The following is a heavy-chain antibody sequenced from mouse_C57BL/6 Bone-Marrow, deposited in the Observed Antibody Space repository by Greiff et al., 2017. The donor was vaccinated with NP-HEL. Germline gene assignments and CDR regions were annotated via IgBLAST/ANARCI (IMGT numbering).Heavy chain of an antibody. D-gene: IGHD3-3*01. J-gene: IGHJ3*01. CDR3: ASGGRRFAY. V-gene: IGHV1-50*01. Sequence: VQLQQPGAELVKPGASVKLSCKASGYTFTSYWMQWVKQRPGQGLEWIGEIDPSDSYTNYNQKFKGKATLTVDTSSSTAYMQLSSLTSEDSAVYYCASGGRRFAYWGQGTLVTVSA. CDR1: GYTFTSYW. CDR2: IDPSDSYT.